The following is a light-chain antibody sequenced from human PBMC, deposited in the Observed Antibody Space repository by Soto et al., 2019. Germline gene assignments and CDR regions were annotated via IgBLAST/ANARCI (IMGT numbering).Light chain of an antibody. J-gene: IGKJ3*01. V-gene: IGKV3-20*01. CDR1: QSVSSTY. Sequence: EIVLTQSPGTLSLSPGERATLSCRASQSVSSTYLAWYQQKPGQAPRLLIYGASSRATGIPDRFSGSGSGTDFTLTISRLEPEDFATYYCQQSYTTLFTFGPGTKVDLK. CDR2: GAS. CDR3: QQSYTTLFT.